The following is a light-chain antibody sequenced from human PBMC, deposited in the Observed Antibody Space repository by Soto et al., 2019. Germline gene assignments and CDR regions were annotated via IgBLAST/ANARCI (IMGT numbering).Light chain of an antibody. J-gene: IGLJ1*01. CDR2: EGS. V-gene: IGLV2-23*01. CDR3: CSYAGTSWV. CDR1: SCDVGSYSL. Sequence: QSALTQPASVSGSPGQSITISCTGTSCDVGSYSLVSWYQQRPGKAPKLMIYEGSKRPSGVSNRFSGSKSGNTASLTISGLQAEDESDYYCCSYAGTSWVFGTGTKVTVL.